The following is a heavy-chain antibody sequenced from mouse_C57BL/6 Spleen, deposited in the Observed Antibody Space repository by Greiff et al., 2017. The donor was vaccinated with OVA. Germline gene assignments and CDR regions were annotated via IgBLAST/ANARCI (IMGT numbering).Heavy chain of an antibody. Sequence: EVQLQQSGPELVKPGASVKISCKASGYTFTDYYMNWVKQSHGKSLEWIGDINPNNGGTSYNQKFKGKATLTVDKSSSTAYMELRSLTSEDSAVYYCARGLYYRGFADWGQGTLVTVSA. CDR3: ARGLYYRGFAD. CDR1: GYTFTDYY. CDR2: INPNNGGT. V-gene: IGHV1-26*01. J-gene: IGHJ3*01. D-gene: IGHD2-14*01.